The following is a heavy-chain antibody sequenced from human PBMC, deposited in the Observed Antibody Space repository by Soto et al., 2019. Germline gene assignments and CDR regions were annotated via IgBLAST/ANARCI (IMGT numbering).Heavy chain of an antibody. Sequence: GGSLRLSCSASGFTFSSYAMHWVRQAPGKGLEYVSAISSNGGSTYYADSVKGRFTISRDNSKNTLYLQMSSLKAEDTAVYYCVKGGIELWLRDNWFDTWGQGTLVTVSS. CDR3: VKGGIELWLRDNWFDT. D-gene: IGHD5-18*01. J-gene: IGHJ5*02. V-gene: IGHV3-64D*06. CDR1: GFTFSSYA. CDR2: ISSNGGST.